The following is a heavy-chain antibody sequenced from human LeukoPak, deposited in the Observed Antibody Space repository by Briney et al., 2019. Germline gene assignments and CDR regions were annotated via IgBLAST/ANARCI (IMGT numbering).Heavy chain of an antibody. J-gene: IGHJ4*02. Sequence: GGSLRLSCVASGFTFSTYAMSWVRQAPGKGLEWVSTISGSGGSTYYADSVKGRFTISRDNSKNTLYLQMSSLRAEDTAVYYCAKEPQTYYYHFFDYWGQGTLVTVSS. V-gene: IGHV3-23*01. D-gene: IGHD3-22*01. CDR2: ISGSGGST. CDR1: GFTFSTYA. CDR3: AKEPQTYYYHFFDY.